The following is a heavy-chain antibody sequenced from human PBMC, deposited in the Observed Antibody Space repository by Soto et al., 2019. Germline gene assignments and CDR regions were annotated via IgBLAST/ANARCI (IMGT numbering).Heavy chain of an antibody. CDR1: GFSFKNYA. V-gene: IGHV3-30-3*01. Sequence: QVQLVESGGGVVQPGSSLRLSCAASGFSFKNYAFHWVRQAPGKGLEWVALISHNDEPKIFYADSVQGRFTISRDNFKNTVYLQMNSLRDEDTAVYHCARGVRAETYYNAFDSWGQGTQVTVSS. D-gene: IGHD3-10*01. CDR2: ISHNDEPKI. CDR3: ARGVRAETYYNAFDS. J-gene: IGHJ4*01.